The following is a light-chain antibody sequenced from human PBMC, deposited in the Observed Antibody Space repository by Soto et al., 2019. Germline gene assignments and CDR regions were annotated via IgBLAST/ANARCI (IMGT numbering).Light chain of an antibody. CDR3: CSYAGSSTVV. J-gene: IGLJ1*01. CDR2: EGS. CDR1: SSDVGSYNL. Sequence: QSALTQPASVSGSPGQSITTSCTGTSSDVGSYNLVSWYQQHPGKAPKLMIYEGSKRPSGVSNRFPGSKSGNTASLTISGLQAEDEADYYCCSYAGSSTVVFGTGTKVTVL. V-gene: IGLV2-23*01.